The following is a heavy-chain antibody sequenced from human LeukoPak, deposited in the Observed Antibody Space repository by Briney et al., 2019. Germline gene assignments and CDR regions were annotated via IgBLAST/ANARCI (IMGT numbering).Heavy chain of an antibody. CDR3: ATVEREYFDTSGYYNF. J-gene: IGHJ4*02. V-gene: IGHV1-24*01. CDR2: FDPEDGKT. D-gene: IGHD3-22*01. Sequence: ASVKVSCKASRYTFTGYYLHWVRQAPGKGLEWMGGFDPEDGKTMYAQKFQDRVTMTEDTTTNTAYMELSSLRSEDTAVYYCATVEREYFDTSGYYNFWGQGTLVTVSS. CDR1: RYTFTGYY.